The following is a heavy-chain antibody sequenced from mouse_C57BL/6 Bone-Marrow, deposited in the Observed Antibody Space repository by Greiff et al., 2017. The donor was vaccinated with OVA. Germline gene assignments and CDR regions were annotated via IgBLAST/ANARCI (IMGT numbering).Heavy chain of an antibody. J-gene: IGHJ1*03. V-gene: IGHV1-52*01. CDR2: LDPSDSET. CDR1: GYTFTSYW. CDR3: AREKPRLWALYWYFDV. Sequence: VQLQQPGAELVRPGSSVKLSCKASGYTFTSYWMHWVKPRPIQGLEWIGNLDPSDSETNYNHKFKDKATLTVDKSSSTAYMQLSSLTSEDAAVYYCAREKPRLWALYWYFDVWGTGTTVTVSA. D-gene: IGHD1-1*02.